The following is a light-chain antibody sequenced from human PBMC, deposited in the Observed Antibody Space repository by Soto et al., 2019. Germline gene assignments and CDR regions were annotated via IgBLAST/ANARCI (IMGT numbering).Light chain of an antibody. Sequence: DIQMTQSPSTLSASVGDRVTITCRASQSISSWLAWYQQKPGEAPKLLIYKASSLETGVPSRFSGSGSETEFTLTVSSLQPDDVATYYCQQLNSYPPVTFGGGTKVEIK. V-gene: IGKV1-5*03. J-gene: IGKJ4*01. CDR3: QQLNSYPPVT. CDR1: QSISSW. CDR2: KAS.